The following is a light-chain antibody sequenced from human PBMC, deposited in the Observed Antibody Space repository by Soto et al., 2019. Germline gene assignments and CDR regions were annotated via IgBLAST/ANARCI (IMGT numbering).Light chain of an antibody. J-gene: IGLJ2*01. CDR2: GNS. CDR1: SSNIGAAYD. CDR3: QSYDTSLSGHVV. V-gene: IGLV1-40*01. Sequence: QLVLTQPPSVSGAPGQRVTISCAGTSSNIGAAYDVHWYQHLPGTAPKLLIYGNSNRPSGVPDRFSGSKSGTSASLAITGLRAEDEADYYCQSYDTSLSGHVVFGGGTKLTVL.